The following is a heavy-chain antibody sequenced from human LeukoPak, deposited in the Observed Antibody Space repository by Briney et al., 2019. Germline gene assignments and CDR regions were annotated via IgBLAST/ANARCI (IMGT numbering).Heavy chain of an antibody. V-gene: IGHV3-21*01. CDR3: ARGSELGYWSGGSCYFEY. CDR2: ISSSSSYI. D-gene: IGHD2-15*01. Sequence: PGGSLRLSCAASGFTFSSYSMNWVRQAPGKGLEWVSIISSSSSYIYYADSVKGRFTISRDNAKNSLYLQMNSLRAEDTAVYYCARGSELGYWSGGSCYFEYWGPGTLVTVSS. J-gene: IGHJ4*02. CDR1: GFTFSSYS.